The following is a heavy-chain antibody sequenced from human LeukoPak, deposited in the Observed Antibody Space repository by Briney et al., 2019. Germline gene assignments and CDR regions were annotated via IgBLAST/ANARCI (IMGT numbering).Heavy chain of an antibody. D-gene: IGHD4-11*01. J-gene: IGHJ4*02. V-gene: IGHV4-59*01. CDR2: IYYSGST. CDR1: GGSINSYY. CDR3: ARDRGTGVTTSFDY. Sequence: SETLSLTCTVSGGSINSYYWSWIRQPPGKGLEWIGYIYYSGSTNYNPSLKSRVTISVHTSKNQFSLKLSSVTAADTAVCYCARDRGTGVTTSFDYWGQGTLVTVSS.